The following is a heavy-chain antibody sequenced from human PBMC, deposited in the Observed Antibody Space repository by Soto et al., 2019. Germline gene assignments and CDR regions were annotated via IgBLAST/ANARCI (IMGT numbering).Heavy chain of an antibody. CDR3: ARHTPGYCSGGSCYGGMDV. CDR2: IYPGDSGT. J-gene: IGHJ6*02. D-gene: IGHD2-15*01. CDR1: GYSFTSYW. V-gene: IGHV5-51*01. Sequence: GESLKISCKGSGYSFTSYWIGWVRQMPGKGLEWMGIIYPGDSGTRYSPSFQGQVTISADKSISTAYLQWSSLKASDTAMYYCARHTPGYCSGGSCYGGMDVWGQGTTVTVSS.